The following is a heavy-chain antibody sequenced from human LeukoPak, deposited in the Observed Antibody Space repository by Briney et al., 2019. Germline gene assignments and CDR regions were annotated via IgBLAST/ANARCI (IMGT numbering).Heavy chain of an antibody. Sequence: TGGSLRLSCAASEFTFSSYWMHWVRHAPGKGLVWVSRINSDGSSSFYADSVKGRFTISRDNAKNTLYLQMNSLRAEDTAVYYCARDYYFGMEVWGQGTTVTVSS. CDR1: EFTFSSYW. J-gene: IGHJ6*02. CDR3: ARDYYFGMEV. CDR2: INSDGSSS. V-gene: IGHV3-74*01.